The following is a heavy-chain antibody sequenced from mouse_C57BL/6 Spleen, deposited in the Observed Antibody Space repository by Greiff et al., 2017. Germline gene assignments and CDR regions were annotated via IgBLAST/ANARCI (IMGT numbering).Heavy chain of an antibody. D-gene: IGHD1-1*01. V-gene: IGHV1-64*01. J-gene: IGHJ3*01. Sequence: QVQLQQPGAELVKPGASVKLSCKASGYTFTSYWMHWVKQRPGQGLEWIGMIHPYSGSTNYNEKFKSKATLTVDKSSSTAYMQLSSLTSEDSAVYYCARRGTTVDAWFAYWGQGTLVTVSA. CDR2: IHPYSGST. CDR3: ARRGTTVDAWFAY. CDR1: GYTFTSYW.